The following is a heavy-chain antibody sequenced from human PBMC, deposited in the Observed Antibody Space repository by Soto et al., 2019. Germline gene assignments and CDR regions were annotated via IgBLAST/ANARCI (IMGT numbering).Heavy chain of an antibody. D-gene: IGHD5-12*01. Sequence: QVQLVESGGGVVQPGQSLRLSCAASGFSVSNYGMHWVRQAPGKGLEWVAVVWKDGNTKHYGDSVKGRFTISRDNSKNTLARQMSSLRGEDTAVYYGARGEAWTDEAFDIWAKGTRFTVSS. CDR1: GFSVSNYG. CDR3: ARGEAWTDEAFDI. V-gene: IGHV3-33*01. CDR2: VWKDGNTK. J-gene: IGHJ3*02.